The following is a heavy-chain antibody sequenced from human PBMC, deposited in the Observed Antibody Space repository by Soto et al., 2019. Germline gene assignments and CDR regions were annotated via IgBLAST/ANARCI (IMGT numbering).Heavy chain of an antibody. J-gene: IGHJ6*02. CDR1: GGSVSSGHYY. CDR3: ARQGGDYYYYGMDV. V-gene: IGHV4-61*01. Sequence: SETLSLTCTVSGGSVSSGHYYWSWSRQPPGKGLEWIGYIYYSGSTYYNPSLKSRVTISVDTSKNQFSLKLSSVTAADTAVYYCARQGGDYYYYGMDVWGQGTTVTVSS. CDR2: IYYSGST. D-gene: IGHD1-26*01.